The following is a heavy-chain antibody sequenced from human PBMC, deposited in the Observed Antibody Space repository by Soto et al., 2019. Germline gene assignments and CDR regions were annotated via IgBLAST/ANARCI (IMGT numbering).Heavy chain of an antibody. V-gene: IGHV3-30*18. J-gene: IGHJ3*02. D-gene: IGHD2-2*01. CDR2: ISYDGSNK. CDR3: AKALGYCISTSCTGAFDI. CDR1: GFTFSSYG. Sequence: PGGSLRLSCAASGFTFSSYGMHWVRQAPGKGLEWVAVISYDGSNKYYADSVKGRFTISRDNSKNTLYLQMNSLRAEDTAVYYCAKALGYCISTSCTGAFDIWGQGTMVTVSS.